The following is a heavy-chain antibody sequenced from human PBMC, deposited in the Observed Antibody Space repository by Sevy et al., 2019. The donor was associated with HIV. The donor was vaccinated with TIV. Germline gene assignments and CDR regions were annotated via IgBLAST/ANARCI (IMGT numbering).Heavy chain of an antibody. CDR2: IYYSGST. V-gene: IGHV4-31*03. CDR1: GGSISSGGYY. CDR3: ARVDSSSWTYNCFDP. Sequence: SETLSLTCTVSGGSISSGGYYWSWIRQHPGKGLEWIGYIYYSGSTYYNPSLKSRVTISVDTSKNQFSLKLSSVTAADTAVYYCARVDSSSWTYNCFDPWGQGTLVTVSS. D-gene: IGHD6-13*01. J-gene: IGHJ5*02.